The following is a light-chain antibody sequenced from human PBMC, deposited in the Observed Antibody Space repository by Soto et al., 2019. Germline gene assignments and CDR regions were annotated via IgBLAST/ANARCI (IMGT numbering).Light chain of an antibody. V-gene: IGLV2-23*02. CDR3: YSYAGDNTYYV. Sequence: SPPTPPASPSWAPGQSIAPSLPGTSRGVGIYNLVSWYQQHPGKAPKLIIYEVSKRPSGVSDRFSGSKSGSTASLTISGLQAEDEADYYCYSYAGDNTYYVFGTGTKVTVL. CDR1: SRGVGIYNL. J-gene: IGLJ1*01. CDR2: EVS.